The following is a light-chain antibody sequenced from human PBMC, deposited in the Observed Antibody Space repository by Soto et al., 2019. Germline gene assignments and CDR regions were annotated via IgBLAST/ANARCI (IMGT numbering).Light chain of an antibody. CDR3: QQSYSTPYA. V-gene: IGKV1-39*01. CDR1: QSISSY. J-gene: IGKJ2*01. Sequence: DIQMNQSSSSLSASVGDRVTITCRASQSISSYLNWYQQKPGKAPKLLIYAASSLQSGVPSRFSGSGSGTDFTLTISSLQPEDFATYYCQQSYSTPYAFGQGTKLEIK. CDR2: AAS.